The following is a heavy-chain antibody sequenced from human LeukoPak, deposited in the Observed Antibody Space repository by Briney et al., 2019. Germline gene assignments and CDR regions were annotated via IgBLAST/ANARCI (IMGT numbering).Heavy chain of an antibody. CDR1: GGSLSSHY. V-gene: IGHV4-59*11. Sequence: SETLSLTCSVSGGSLSSHYWSWIRQPPGKGLELIGHIHDTGSTFYNPSLRGRVTISLDTSNNQFSLKLTSMTAADTAVYYCARFSSGCSTSSCYLTYWGQGALVTVS. CDR2: IHDTGST. D-gene: IGHD2-2*01. J-gene: IGHJ4*02. CDR3: ARFSSGCSTSSCYLTY.